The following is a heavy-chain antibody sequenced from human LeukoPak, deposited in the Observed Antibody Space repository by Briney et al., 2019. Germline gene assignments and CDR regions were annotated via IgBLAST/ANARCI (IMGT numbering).Heavy chain of an antibody. Sequence: GRSLRLSCAASGFTFSRYAMHWVRQAPGKGLEWVANIKEDGGEKYYVDSVKGRFTITRDNARNSLYLQMNSLRVEDTAVYYCARARFETTVTALIRKKNYYYYYMDVWGKGTTVTVSS. CDR2: IKEDGGEK. V-gene: IGHV3-7*01. CDR3: ARARFETTVTALIRKKNYYYYYMDV. CDR1: GFTFSRYA. D-gene: IGHD4-17*01. J-gene: IGHJ6*03.